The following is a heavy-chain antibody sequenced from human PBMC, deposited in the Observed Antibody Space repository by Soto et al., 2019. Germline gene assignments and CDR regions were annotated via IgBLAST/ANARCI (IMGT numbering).Heavy chain of an antibody. CDR2: IGTAGDT. V-gene: IGHV3-13*01. D-gene: IGHD5-12*01. J-gene: IGHJ3*02. CDR1: GFTFSSYD. CDR3: ARETEWLTGAFDI. Sequence: EVQLVESGGGLVQPGGSLRLPCAASGFTFSSYDMHWVRQATGKGLEWVSAIGTAGDTYYPGSVKGRFTISRENAKNSLYLQMNSLRAEDTAVYYCARETEWLTGAFDIWGQGTMVTVSS.